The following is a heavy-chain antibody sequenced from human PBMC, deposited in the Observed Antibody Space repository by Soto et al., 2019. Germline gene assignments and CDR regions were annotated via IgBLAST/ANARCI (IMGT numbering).Heavy chain of an antibody. D-gene: IGHD3-16*01. CDR1: GGSISSGGYY. CDR2: IYYSGST. Sequence: QVQLQESGPGLVKPSQTLSLTCTVSGGSISSGGYYWSWIRQHPGKGLEWIGYIYYSGSTYYNPPLKSRVTISVDTSKNQFSLKLSSVTAADTAVYYCARGGEEWIIAFDIWGQGTMVTVSS. V-gene: IGHV4-31*03. CDR3: ARGGEEWIIAFDI. J-gene: IGHJ3*02.